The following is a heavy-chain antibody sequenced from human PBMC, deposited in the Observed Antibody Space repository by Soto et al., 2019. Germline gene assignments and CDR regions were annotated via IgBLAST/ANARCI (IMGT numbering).Heavy chain of an antibody. D-gene: IGHD6-6*01. Sequence: SETLSLTCTVSGGSISSYYWSWIRQPPGKGLEWIGYIYYSGSTNYNPSLKSRVTISVDTSKNQFSLKLSSVTAADTAVYYCARQGQLVSSLYYYYYYMDVWGKGTTVTVSS. V-gene: IGHV4-59*08. CDR3: ARQGQLVSSLYYYYYYMDV. CDR2: IYYSGST. CDR1: GGSISSYY. J-gene: IGHJ6*03.